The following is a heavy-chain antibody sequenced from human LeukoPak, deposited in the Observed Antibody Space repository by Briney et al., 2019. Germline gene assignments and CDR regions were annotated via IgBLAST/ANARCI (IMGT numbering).Heavy chain of an antibody. D-gene: IGHD3-3*01. Sequence: GGSLRLSCAASGFTFSSYAMSWVRQAPGKGLEWVSAISGSGGSTYYADSVKGRFIISRDNSKNTLYLQMNSLRAEDTAVYYCAKDYYDFWSGYYTGISYWGQGTLVTVSS. CDR2: ISGSGGST. V-gene: IGHV3-23*01. CDR3: AKDYYDFWSGYYTGISY. CDR1: GFTFSSYA. J-gene: IGHJ4*02.